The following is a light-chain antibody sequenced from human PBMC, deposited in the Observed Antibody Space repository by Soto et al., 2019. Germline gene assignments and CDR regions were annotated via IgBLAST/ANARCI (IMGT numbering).Light chain of an antibody. V-gene: IGLV1-44*01. CDR1: TSDIGSNT. CDR2: KNS. J-gene: IGLJ3*02. Sequence: QSVLPQAPSVSGTPGQRVSIFCSGTTSDIGSNTVTWYQQLQGTSPKMIIYKNSQRPSGVPDRFSGSKAGTSASLAISGLRSEDEADYHCAAWDDSLNGWVFGGGTKVTVL. CDR3: AAWDDSLNGWV.